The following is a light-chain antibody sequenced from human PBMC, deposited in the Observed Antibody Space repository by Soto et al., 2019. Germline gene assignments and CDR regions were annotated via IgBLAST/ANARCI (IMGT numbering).Light chain of an antibody. CDR1: QSISSW. J-gene: IGKJ2*02. Sequence: DIQMTQSPSTLSASVGDSVTITCRASQSISSWLAWYQQKPGKAPNLLIYKASNLESGVPSRFSGSGSGTEFTLTISNLEPEDSGTYYCQQTNNYPWTFGPGTKLEI. CDR3: QQTNNYPWT. V-gene: IGKV1-5*03. CDR2: KAS.